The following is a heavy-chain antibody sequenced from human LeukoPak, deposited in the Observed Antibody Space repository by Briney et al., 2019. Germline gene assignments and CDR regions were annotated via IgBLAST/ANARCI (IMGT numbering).Heavy chain of an antibody. D-gene: IGHD4-17*01. CDR1: GGTFSSYA. J-gene: IGHJ3*02. Sequence: SVKVSCKASGGTFSSYAISWVGQAPGQGREWRGGIIPIFGTANYAQKFQDRVTITADESPSTAYMELSSLRSEDTAVYYCATLGNYGDYGAGAFDIWGQGTMVTVSS. CDR3: ATLGNYGDYGAGAFDI. CDR2: IIPIFGTA. V-gene: IGHV1-69*01.